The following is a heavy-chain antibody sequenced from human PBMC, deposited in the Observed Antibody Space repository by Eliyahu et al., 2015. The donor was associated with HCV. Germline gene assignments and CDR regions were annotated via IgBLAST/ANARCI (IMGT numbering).Heavy chain of an antibody. CDR2: IKQDGSEK. V-gene: IGHV3-7*03. Sequence: GGLVQPGGSLRLSCAASGFTFSSYWMSWVRQAPGKGLEWVANIKQDGSEKYYVDSVKGRFTISRDNAKNSLYLQMNSLRAEDTAVYYCARVGTTVTHHYYYYGMDVWGQGTTVTVSS. D-gene: IGHD4-11*01. CDR1: GFTFSSYW. CDR3: ARVGTTVTHHYYYYGMDV. J-gene: IGHJ6*02.